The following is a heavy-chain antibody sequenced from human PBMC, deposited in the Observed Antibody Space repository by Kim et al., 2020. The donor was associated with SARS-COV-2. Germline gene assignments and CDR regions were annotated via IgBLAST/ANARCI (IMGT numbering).Heavy chain of an antibody. CDR3: AKEGGSGI. J-gene: IGHJ4*02. CDR2: RST. V-gene: IGHV3-23*01. D-gene: IGHD3-10*01. Sequence: RSTYYAASVKGRFTISRDNSKNTLYLQMNSLRAEDTAVYYCAKEGGSGIWGQGTLVTVSS.